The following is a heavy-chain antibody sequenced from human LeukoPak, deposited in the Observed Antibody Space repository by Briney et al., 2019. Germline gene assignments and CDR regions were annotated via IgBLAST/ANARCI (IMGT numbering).Heavy chain of an antibody. CDR1: GYTFTSYS. CDR3: ARVQWATVTTLLHARFEY. CDR2: IIPIFGTA. D-gene: IGHD4-17*01. J-gene: IGHJ4*02. V-gene: IGHV1-69*13. Sequence: ASVKVSCKAFGYTFTSYSINWVRQAPGQGLEWMGGIIPIFGTANYAQKFQGRVTITADESTSTVYMELSGLRSEDTAVYYCARVQWATVTTLLHARFEYWGQGTLVTVSS.